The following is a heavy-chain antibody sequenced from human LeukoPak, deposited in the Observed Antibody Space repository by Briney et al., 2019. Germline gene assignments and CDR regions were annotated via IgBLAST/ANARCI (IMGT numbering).Heavy chain of an antibody. J-gene: IGHJ4*02. CDR2: ISPSSSTI. Sequence: GGSLRLSCAASGLNFTTYNMNWAHEAPGKGLEWISYISPSSSTIYYADSVKGRFTVSRDNAKNSLYLQMNSLRDEDTAGYYCARGRQLWLADYWGQGTLVTVSS. V-gene: IGHV3-48*02. D-gene: IGHD5-18*01. CDR3: ARGRQLWLADY. CDR1: GLNFTTYN.